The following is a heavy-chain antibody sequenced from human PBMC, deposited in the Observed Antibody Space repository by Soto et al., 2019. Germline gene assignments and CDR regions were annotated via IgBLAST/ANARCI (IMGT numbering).Heavy chain of an antibody. CDR3: ARADSRHYYMDV. CDR1: GYVFPSYD. CDR2: VNPGSGYK. D-gene: IGHD3-3*01. Sequence: QVQLVQSGAEVKKPGASVRVSCKASGYVFPSYDITWVRQAPGHGLEWMGWVNPGSGYKGYAQNFQGRVTLTRNMSISTVYMELSSLRSEDTAVYYCARADSRHYYMDVWGKGTTVTVSS. J-gene: IGHJ6*03. V-gene: IGHV1-8*01.